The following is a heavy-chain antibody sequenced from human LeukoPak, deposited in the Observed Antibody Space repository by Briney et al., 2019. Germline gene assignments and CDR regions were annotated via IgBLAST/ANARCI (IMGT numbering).Heavy chain of an antibody. V-gene: IGHV6-1*01. J-gene: IGHJ5*02. Sequence: SQTLSLTCAISGDSVSSNSVTWNWIRQSPSRGLEWLGRTYYRSTWYNDYAVSVRGRITVNPDTSKNQFSLHLNSVTPEDTAVYYCARRLTKYDCFDPWGQGILVTVSS. CDR3: ARRLTKYDCFDP. CDR2: TYYRSTWYN. D-gene: IGHD4-11*01. CDR1: GDSVSSNSVT.